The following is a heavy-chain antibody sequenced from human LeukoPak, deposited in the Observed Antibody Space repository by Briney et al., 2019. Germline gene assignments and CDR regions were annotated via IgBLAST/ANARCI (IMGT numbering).Heavy chain of an antibody. CDR1: GGSISSYY. V-gene: IGHV4-59*01. D-gene: IGHD3-10*01. CDR2: IYYSGST. CDR3: ARDGSREWPLGY. Sequence: SETLSLTCTVSGGSISSYYWSWIRQPPAQGLEWIGYIYYSGSTNYNPSLKSRVTISVDTSKNQFSLKLSSVTAADTAVYYCARDGSREWPLGYWGQGTLVTVSS. J-gene: IGHJ4*02.